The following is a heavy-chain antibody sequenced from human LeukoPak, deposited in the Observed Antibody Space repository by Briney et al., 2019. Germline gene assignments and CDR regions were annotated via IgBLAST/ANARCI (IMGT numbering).Heavy chain of an antibody. CDR3: ATDLHRLRFFDY. CDR1: GYTLTELS. D-gene: IGHD4-17*01. V-gene: IGHV1-24*01. J-gene: IGHJ4*02. Sequence: ASVKVSCKVSGYTLTELSMHWVRQAPGKGLEWMGGFDPEDGETIYAQKFQGGVTMTEDTSTDTAYMELSSLRSEDTAVYYCATDLHRLRFFDYWGQGTLVTVSS. CDR2: FDPEDGET.